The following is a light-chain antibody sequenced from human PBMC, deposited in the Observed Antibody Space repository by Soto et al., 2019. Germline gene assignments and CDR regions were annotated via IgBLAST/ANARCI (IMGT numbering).Light chain of an antibody. CDR3: QQYNIWPEA. Sequence: EVVMTQSPATLSVSPGERATLSCRASQTISTNLAWYQHKPGQPPRLLVYGGSTRAAAIPARFSGSGSGTEFTLTSSGLQSEDSAFYYCQQYNIWPEAFGQGTKVEL. CDR2: GGS. CDR1: QTISTN. V-gene: IGKV3-15*01. J-gene: IGKJ1*01.